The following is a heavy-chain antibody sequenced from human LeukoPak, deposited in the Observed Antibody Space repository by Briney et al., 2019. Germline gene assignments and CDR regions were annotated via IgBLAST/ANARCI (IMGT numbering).Heavy chain of an antibody. J-gene: IGHJ5*02. D-gene: IGHD3-22*01. CDR1: GFTFSSYG. Sequence: GRSLRLSCVASGFTFSSYGMHRVRQAPGKGLEWVAVISYDGSNKYYADSVKGRFTISRDNSKNTLYLQMNSLRAEDTAVYYCAKDRYYYDSSGYEFNWFDPWGQGTLVTVSS. CDR2: ISYDGSNK. CDR3: AKDRYYYDSSGYEFNWFDP. V-gene: IGHV3-30*18.